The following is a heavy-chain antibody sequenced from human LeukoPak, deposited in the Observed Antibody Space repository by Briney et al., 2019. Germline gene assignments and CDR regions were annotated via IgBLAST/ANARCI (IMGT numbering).Heavy chain of an antibody. V-gene: IGHV3-23*01. CDR1: GFTFGTHA. J-gene: IGHJ4*02. CDR3: AKLAGIRGWFVYYFDY. D-gene: IGHD6-19*01. CDR2: MSGRGDTS. Sequence: GGSLRLSCAASGFTFGTHAMTWVRQAPGKGLEWVSGMSGRGDTSYYADSVKGRFTISRDNSKNTLFLQMNSLRAGDTAVYYCAKLAGIRGWFVYYFDYWGQGTLVTVS.